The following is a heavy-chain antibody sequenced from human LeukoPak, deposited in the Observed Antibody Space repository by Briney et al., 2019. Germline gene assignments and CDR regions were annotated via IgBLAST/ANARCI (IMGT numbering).Heavy chain of an antibody. CDR3: ARDDLTDYYDSSGYDY. Sequence: SETLSLTCTVSGGSISSSSYYWGWIRQPPGKGLEWIGSIYYSGSTYYNPSLKSRVTISVDTSKNQFSLKLSSVTAADTAVYYCARDDLTDYYDSSGYDYWGQGTLVTVSS. D-gene: IGHD3-22*01. J-gene: IGHJ4*02. V-gene: IGHV4-39*07. CDR2: IYYSGST. CDR1: GGSISSSSYY.